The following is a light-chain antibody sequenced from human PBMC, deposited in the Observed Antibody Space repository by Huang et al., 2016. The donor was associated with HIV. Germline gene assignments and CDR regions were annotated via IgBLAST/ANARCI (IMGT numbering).Light chain of an antibody. J-gene: IGKJ1*01. V-gene: IGKV4-1*01. CDR2: WAS. CDR1: QKVLYSSNTKNY. Sequence: DIVMTQAPDSLAVSTGERANINCKYSQKVLYSSNTKNYVAWYQQKPGQPPKFLIYWASARESGVPDRFSGRGSGTDFTLTISSLQAEDVAVYYCQQYCSIPRTFGQGTKVEIK. CDR3: QQYCSIPRT.